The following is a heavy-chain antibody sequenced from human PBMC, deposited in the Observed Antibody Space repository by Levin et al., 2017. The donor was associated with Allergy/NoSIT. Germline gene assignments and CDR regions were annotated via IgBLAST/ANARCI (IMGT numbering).Heavy chain of an antibody. D-gene: IGHD6-13*01. Sequence: SCAASGFTFSSYAMHWVRQAPGKGLEWVAVISYDGSNKYYADSVKGRFTISRDNSKNTLYLQMNSLRAEDTAVYYCARAPVADSSSWTDYFDYWGQGTLVTVSS. CDR2: ISYDGSNK. V-gene: IGHV3-30-3*01. CDR1: GFTFSSYA. J-gene: IGHJ4*02. CDR3: ARAPVADSSSWTDYFDY.